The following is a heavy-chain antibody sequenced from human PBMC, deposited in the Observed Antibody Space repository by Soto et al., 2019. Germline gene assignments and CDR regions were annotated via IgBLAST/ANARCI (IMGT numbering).Heavy chain of an antibody. V-gene: IGHV3-7*03. CDR3: AKGGHIDF. CDR2: IKDDGGET. D-gene: IGHD3-16*01. CDR1: GFSFSTYW. Sequence: EVQLVESGGGLVQPGGSLRLSCAASGFSFSTYWMSWVRQAPGKGLEWVANIKDDGGETYYVDSVKGRFTISRDNAKTSLFLQMNRLRAEDTAVYYCAKGGHIDFCGQGTLVTVSS. J-gene: IGHJ4*02.